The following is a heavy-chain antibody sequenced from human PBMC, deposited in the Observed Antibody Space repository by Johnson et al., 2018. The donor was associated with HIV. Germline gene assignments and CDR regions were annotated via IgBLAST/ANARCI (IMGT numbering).Heavy chain of an antibody. Sequence: QVQLVESGGGLVQPGRSLRLSCAASGFTFSIYAMHWVRQAPGKGLEWVAVISYDGNTKSYADSVKGRFTISRDNSKSTLYLQMNSLRVEDTAVYFCARRASGWHAFDIWGQGTMVTVSS. V-gene: IGHV3-30*04. D-gene: IGHD6-19*01. CDR2: ISYDGNTK. CDR3: ARRASGWHAFDI. CDR1: GFTFSIYA. J-gene: IGHJ3*02.